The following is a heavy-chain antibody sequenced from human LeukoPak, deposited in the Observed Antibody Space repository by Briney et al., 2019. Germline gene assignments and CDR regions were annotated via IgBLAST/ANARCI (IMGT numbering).Heavy chain of an antibody. CDR3: AREVSSSWYDYYYMDV. Sequence: PSETLSLTCTVSGGSISSYYWSWIRQPAGKGLEWIGRIYTSGSTNYNPSLKSRVTISVDTSKNQFSLKLSSVTAADTAVYYCAREVSSSWYDYYYMDVWGKGTTVTVSS. D-gene: IGHD6-13*01. J-gene: IGHJ6*03. CDR2: IYTSGST. CDR1: GGSISSYY. V-gene: IGHV4-4*07.